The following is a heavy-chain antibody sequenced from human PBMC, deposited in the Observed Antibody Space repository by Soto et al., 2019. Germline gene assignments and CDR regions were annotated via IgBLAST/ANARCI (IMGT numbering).Heavy chain of an antibody. Sequence: PGGSVRLSCAASGFTFSNAWMSWVRQAPGKGLEWVGRIKSKTDGGTTDYAAPVKGRFTISRDDSKNTLYLQMNSLKTEDTAVYYCTTESASQTYYYYYGMDVWGQGTTVTVSS. V-gene: IGHV3-15*01. CDR2: IKSKTDGGTT. CDR1: GFTFSNAW. J-gene: IGHJ6*02. CDR3: TTESASQTYYYYYGMDV.